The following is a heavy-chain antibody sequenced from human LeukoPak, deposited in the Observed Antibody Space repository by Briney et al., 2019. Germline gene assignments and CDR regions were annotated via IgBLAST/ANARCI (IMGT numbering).Heavy chain of an antibody. V-gene: IGHV3-30*04. J-gene: IGHJ4*02. Sequence: GGSLTLSCAASGFTFSSYAMHWVRQAPGKGLEWVAVISYDGSNKYHADSVKGRFTISRDNSKNTLYLEMSSLRPEDTAVYYCARDRRWLQYSDYWGQGTLVTVSS. CDR1: GFTFSSYA. CDR3: ARDRRWLQYSDY. CDR2: ISYDGSNK. D-gene: IGHD5-24*01.